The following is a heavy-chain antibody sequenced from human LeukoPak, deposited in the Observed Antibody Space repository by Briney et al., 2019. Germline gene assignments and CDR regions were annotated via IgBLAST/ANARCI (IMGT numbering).Heavy chain of an antibody. CDR2: IKQDGSER. V-gene: IGHV3-7*01. D-gene: IGHD1-26*01. CDR3: ASHSGYYFYMDV. CDR1: GLTFSSYW. Sequence: GGSLRLSCAASGLTFSSYWMSWVRQAPGKGLEWVANIKQDGSERYYVEPVKGRFTISRDNAKNSLYLQMNSLTGEDTAVYYCASHSGYYFYMDVWGKGTTVTVSS. J-gene: IGHJ6*03.